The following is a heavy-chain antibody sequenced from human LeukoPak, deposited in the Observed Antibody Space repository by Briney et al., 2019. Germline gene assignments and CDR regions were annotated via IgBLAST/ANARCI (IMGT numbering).Heavy chain of an antibody. V-gene: IGHV1-46*01. CDR3: ARDGEAARPGWFDY. J-gene: IGHJ4*02. Sequence: IINPSGGSTSYAQKFQGRVTMTRDTSTSTVYMELSSLRSEDTAVYYCARDGEAARPGWFDYWGQGTLVTVSS. CDR2: INPSGGST. D-gene: IGHD6-6*01.